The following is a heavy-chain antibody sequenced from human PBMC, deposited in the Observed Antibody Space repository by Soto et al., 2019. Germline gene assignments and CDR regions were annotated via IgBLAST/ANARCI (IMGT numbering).Heavy chain of an antibody. CDR3: AREGVLLWFGEPLRGMDV. Sequence: PSETLSLTCTVSGGSVSNGSYYWSWIRQPPGKGLEWIGYIYYSGSTNYNPSLKSRVTISVDTSKNQFSLKLSSVTAADTAVYYCAREGVLLWFGEPLRGMDVWGQGTTVTVSS. CDR2: IYYSGST. J-gene: IGHJ6*02. V-gene: IGHV4-61*01. CDR1: GGSVSNGSYY. D-gene: IGHD3-10*01.